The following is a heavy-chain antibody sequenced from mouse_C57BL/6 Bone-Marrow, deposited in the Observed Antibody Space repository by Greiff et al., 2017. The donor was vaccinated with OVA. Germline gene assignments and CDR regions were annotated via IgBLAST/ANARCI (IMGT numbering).Heavy chain of an antibody. J-gene: IGHJ2*01. Sequence: QVQLQQPGAELVRPGTSVKLSCKASGYTFTSYWMHWVKQRPGQGLEWIGVIDPSDSYTNYNQKFKGKATLTVDTSSSTAYMQLSSLTSEDSAVYYCARAYPENYWGQGTTLTVPS. CDR3: ARAYPENY. V-gene: IGHV1-59*01. D-gene: IGHD2-10*01. CDR1: GYTFTSYW. CDR2: IDPSDSYT.